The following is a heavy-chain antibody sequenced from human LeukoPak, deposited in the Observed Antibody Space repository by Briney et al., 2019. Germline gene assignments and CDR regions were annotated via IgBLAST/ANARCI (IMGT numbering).Heavy chain of an antibody. CDR3: ARGPYDFWSGYLPPFDY. CDR1: GYSFSSYW. J-gene: IGHJ4*02. V-gene: IGHV5-51*01. Sequence: GESLKISXKGSGYSFSSYWIGWVRQMPGKGLEWTGIIYPGDSDTIYSPSFQGQVTISADKSISTAYLQWSSLKASDTAMYYCARGPYDFWSGYLPPFDYWGQGTLVTVSS. D-gene: IGHD3-3*01. CDR2: IYPGDSDT.